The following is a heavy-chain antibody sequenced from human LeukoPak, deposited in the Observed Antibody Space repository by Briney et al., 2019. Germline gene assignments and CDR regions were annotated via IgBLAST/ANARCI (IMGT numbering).Heavy chain of an antibody. CDR1: GFTFDDYA. V-gene: IGHV3-9*01. Sequence: GGSLRLSCAASGFTFDDYAMHWVRQAPGKGLEWVSGISWNSGSIGYADSVKGRFTISRDNAKNSLYLQMNSLRAEDTALYYCAKDRDDSSGYLTLDYWGQGTLVTVSS. D-gene: IGHD3-22*01. J-gene: IGHJ4*02. CDR3: AKDRDDSSGYLTLDY. CDR2: ISWNSGSI.